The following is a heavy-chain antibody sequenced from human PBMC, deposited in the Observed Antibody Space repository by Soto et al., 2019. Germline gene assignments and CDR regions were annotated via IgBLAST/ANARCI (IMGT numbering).Heavy chain of an antibody. CDR3: ARDRGEGSSGWLAKDYYYYGMDV. V-gene: IGHV3-72*01. D-gene: IGHD6-19*01. CDR2: TRNKANSYTT. Sequence: EVQLVESGGGLVQPGGSLRLSCAASGFTFSDHYMDWVRQAPGKGLEWVGRTRNKANSYTTEYAATVKGRFTISRDDSKNSLYLQMNSLKTEDTAVYYCARDRGEGSSGWLAKDYYYYGMDVWCQGTTVTVSS. CDR1: GFTFSDHY. J-gene: IGHJ6*02.